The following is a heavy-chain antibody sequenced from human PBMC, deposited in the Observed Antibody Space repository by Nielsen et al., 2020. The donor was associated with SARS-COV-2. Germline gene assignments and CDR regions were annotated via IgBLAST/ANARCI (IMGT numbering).Heavy chain of an antibody. D-gene: IGHD5-12*01. CDR1: GFTFNTYA. CDR3: ASDPSYASSWLHYFDF. Sequence: GESLKISCAASGFTFNTYAMNWVRQAPGKGLEWVAYISASSANIHYAASVNGRFTVSRDNAKNSLYLQMHNLTDEDTSVYYCASDPSYASSWLHYFDFCGQGTLVTVSS. CDR2: ISASSANI. V-gene: IGHV3-48*02. J-gene: IGHJ4*02.